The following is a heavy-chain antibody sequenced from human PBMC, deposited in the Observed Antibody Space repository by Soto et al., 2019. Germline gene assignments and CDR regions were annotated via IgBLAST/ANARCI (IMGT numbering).Heavy chain of an antibody. CDR2: INHSGST. CDR3: ARGGYDYVWGSYRYTRPWDY. D-gene: IGHD3-16*02. V-gene: IGHV4-34*01. CDR1: GGSFSGYY. Sequence: PSETLSLTCAVYGGSFSGYYWSWIRQPPGKGLEWIGEINHSGSTNYNPSLKSRVTISVDTSKNQFSLKLSSVTAADTAVYYCARGGYDYVWGSYRYTRPWDYWGQGTLVTVSS. J-gene: IGHJ4*02.